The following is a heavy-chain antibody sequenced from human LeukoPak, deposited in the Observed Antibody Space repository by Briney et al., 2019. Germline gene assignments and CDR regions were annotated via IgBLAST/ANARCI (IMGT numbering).Heavy chain of an antibody. CDR1: GGSISSYY. D-gene: IGHD6-13*01. Sequence: PSETLSLTCTVSGGSISSYYWSWIRQPPGKGLEWIGYIYYSGSTNYNPSLKSRVTISVDTSKNQFSLKLSSVTAADTAVYYCARGRAAAGGWFDPWGHGTLVTVSS. CDR3: ARGRAAAGGWFDP. V-gene: IGHV4-59*01. CDR2: IYYSGST. J-gene: IGHJ5*02.